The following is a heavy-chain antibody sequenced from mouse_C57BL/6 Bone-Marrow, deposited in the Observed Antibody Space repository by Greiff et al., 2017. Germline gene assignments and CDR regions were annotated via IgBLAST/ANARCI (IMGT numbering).Heavy chain of an antibody. CDR2: INPNNGGT. J-gene: IGHJ3*01. CDR3: ARWGLAY. Sequence: EVKLMESGPELVKPGASVKIPCKASGYTFTDYNMDWVKQSHGKGLEWIGAINPNNGGTIYNQKFKGKATLTVDKSSSTAYMELRSLTSEDTAVYYCARWGLAYWGQGTRVTVSA. CDR1: GYTFTDYN. V-gene: IGHV1-18*01.